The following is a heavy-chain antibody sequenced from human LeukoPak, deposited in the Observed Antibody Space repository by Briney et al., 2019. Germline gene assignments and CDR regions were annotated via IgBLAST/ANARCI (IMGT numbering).Heavy chain of an antibody. V-gene: IGHV3-33*08. CDR3: ARGVLYRSYDFWSGYSVGDDDY. Sequence: GGSLRLSCAASGFTFSSYGMHWVRQAPGKGLEWVAVIWYDGSNKYYADSVKGRFTISRDNSKNTLYLQMNSLRAEDTAVYYCARGVLYRSYDFWSGYSVGDDDYWGQGTLVTVSS. D-gene: IGHD3-3*01. CDR2: IWYDGSNK. CDR1: GFTFSSYG. J-gene: IGHJ4*02.